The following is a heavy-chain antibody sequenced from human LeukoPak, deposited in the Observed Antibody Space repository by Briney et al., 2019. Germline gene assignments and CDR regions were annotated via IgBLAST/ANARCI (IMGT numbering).Heavy chain of an antibody. J-gene: IGHJ4*02. CDR3: AREALGYCSGGSCPVH. D-gene: IGHD2-15*01. Sequence: GGSLRLSCAASGFTVGNNYMNWVRQAPGKGLEWVSLIFSHGETSYADSVKGRFTISRDNAKNTLYLQMNSLRAEDTAVYYCAREALGYCSGGSCPVHWGQGTLVTVSS. CDR2: IFSHGET. CDR1: GFTVGNNY. V-gene: IGHV3-66*01.